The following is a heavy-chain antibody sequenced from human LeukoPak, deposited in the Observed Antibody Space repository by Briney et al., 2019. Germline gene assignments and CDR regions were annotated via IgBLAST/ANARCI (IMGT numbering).Heavy chain of an antibody. D-gene: IGHD3-22*01. V-gene: IGHV1-69*01. CDR1: GGTFSSYA. Sequence: SVKVSCKASGGTFSSYAISWVRQAPGQGLEWMGGIIPIFGTANYAQKFQGRVTITADESTSTAYMELSSLRSEDTAVYYCARAYYDSGGSLGDYYFDYWGQGTLVTVSS. CDR2: IIPIFGTA. CDR3: ARAYYDSGGSLGDYYFDY. J-gene: IGHJ4*02.